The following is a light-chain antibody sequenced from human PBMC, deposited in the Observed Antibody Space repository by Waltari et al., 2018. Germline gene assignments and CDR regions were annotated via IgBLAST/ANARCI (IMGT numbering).Light chain of an antibody. V-gene: IGKV1-33*01. CDR1: QDITNY. CDR3: QQYDSLPLT. CDR2: ATS. J-gene: IGKJ3*01. Sequence: DVQMTQSPSSLSASIGDRVTITCQASQDITNYLNWYQQKPGKAPNLLLYATSNLESGVPSRFSGSGSGTLFTFTISSLQPEDIATYYCQQYDSLPLTFGPGTTVDV.